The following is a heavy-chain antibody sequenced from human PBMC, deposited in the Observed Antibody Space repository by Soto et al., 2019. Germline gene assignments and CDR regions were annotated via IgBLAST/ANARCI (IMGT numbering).Heavy chain of an antibody. CDR1: GGSISSGGYY. CDR3: ARDRPGVVVPPASWFDP. CDR2: IYYSGST. D-gene: IGHD2-15*01. V-gene: IGHV4-31*03. J-gene: IGHJ5*02. Sequence: QVQLQESGPGLVKPSQTLSLTCTVSGGSISSGGYYWSWIRQHPGKGLEWIGYIYYSGSTYYNPSLPTRVTITVEPPKNQSSLKLSSVTAADTAVYYCARDRPGVVVPPASWFDPWGQGTLVTVSS.